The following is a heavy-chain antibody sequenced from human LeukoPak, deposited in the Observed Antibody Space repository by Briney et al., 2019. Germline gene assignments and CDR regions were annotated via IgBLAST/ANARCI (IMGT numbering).Heavy chain of an antibody. Sequence: PSETLSLTCAVYGGSFSGYYWNWIRQPPGKGLEWIGEINHSGSTNYNPSLKSRVTISVDTSRNQFSLKLSSVTAADTAVYYCARSYYYDSSGYYYPPRYYFDYWGQGTLVTVSS. CDR1: GGSFSGYY. D-gene: IGHD3-22*01. CDR2: INHSGST. V-gene: IGHV4-34*01. J-gene: IGHJ4*02. CDR3: ARSYYYDSSGYYYPPRYYFDY.